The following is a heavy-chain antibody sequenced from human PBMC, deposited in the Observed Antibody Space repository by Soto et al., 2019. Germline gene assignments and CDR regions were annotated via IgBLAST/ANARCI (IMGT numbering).Heavy chain of an antibody. J-gene: IGHJ6*02. CDR1: GYTFTSYY. CDR2: INPKFGDT. V-gene: IGHV1-2*02. D-gene: IGHD3-10*01. CDR3: ARNMDYYYGPGSGNGHGF. Sequence: QVQLVQSGAEMKEPGDSVRVSCEASGYTFTSYYIHWVRQATGQGLEWMGWINPKFGDTTYAQDFQGRVYITRDMYISTVYLELSRLTSDDTAIYYCARNMDYYYGPGSGNGHGFWGQGTTVTVFS.